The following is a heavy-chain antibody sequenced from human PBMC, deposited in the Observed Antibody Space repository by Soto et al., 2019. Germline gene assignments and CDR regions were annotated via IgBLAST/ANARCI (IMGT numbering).Heavy chain of an antibody. Sequence: SDTLSLTSTLSGCPITSSSYYWGWIRQPPGKGLEWIGSIYYSGSTYYNPSLKSRVTISVDTSKNQFSLKLSSVTAADTAVYYCATQEVGGTYVYTFDPWGQGTLVTVS. CDR2: IYYSGST. D-gene: IGHD1-26*01. J-gene: IGHJ5*02. CDR1: GCPITSSSYY. V-gene: IGHV4-39*01. CDR3: ATQEVGGTYVYTFDP.